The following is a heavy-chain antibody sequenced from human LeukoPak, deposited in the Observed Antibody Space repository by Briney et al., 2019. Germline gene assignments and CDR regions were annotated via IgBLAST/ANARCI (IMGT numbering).Heavy chain of an antibody. CDR1: GGSFSGYY. V-gene: IGHV4-34*01. D-gene: IGHD3-22*01. J-gene: IGHJ4*02. CDR3: ARGEYYYDSSGYYQNSLDY. Sequence: SETLSLTCAVYGGSFSGYYWSCIRQPPGKGLEWIGEINHSGSTNYNPSLKSRVTISVDTSKNQFSLKLSSVTAADTAVYYCARGEYYYDSSGYYQNSLDYWGQGTLVTVSS. CDR2: INHSGST.